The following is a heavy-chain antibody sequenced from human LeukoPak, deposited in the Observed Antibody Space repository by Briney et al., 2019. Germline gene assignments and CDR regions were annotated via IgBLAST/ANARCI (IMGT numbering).Heavy chain of an antibody. D-gene: IGHD4-17*01. V-gene: IGHV3-30*18. CDR1: GFTFSSYG. CDR2: ISYDGSNK. J-gene: IGHJ4*02. Sequence: GGSLTLSCAASGFTFSSYGMLWLRQAPGKGLEWWAVISYDGSNKYYADSVKGRFTISRDNSKNTLYLQMNSLRAEDTAVYYCAKDGTVTLAYWGQGTLVTVAS. CDR3: AKDGTVTLAY.